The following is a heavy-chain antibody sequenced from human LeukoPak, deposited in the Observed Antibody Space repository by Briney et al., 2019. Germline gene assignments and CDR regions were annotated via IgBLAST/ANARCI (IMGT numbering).Heavy chain of an antibody. J-gene: IGHJ3*02. CDR3: ASGIQWLLQPWGAFDI. D-gene: IGHD6-19*01. V-gene: IGHV3-33*03. CDR2: VWNDGTKK. CDR1: GFTFSSYG. Sequence: PGRSLRLSCEASGFTFSSYGMHWVRQAPGKGLEWVAVVWNDGTKKYYADSVKGRFTISRDNAKNSLYLQMNSLRAEDTAVYYCASGIQWLLQPWGAFDIWGQGTMVTVSS.